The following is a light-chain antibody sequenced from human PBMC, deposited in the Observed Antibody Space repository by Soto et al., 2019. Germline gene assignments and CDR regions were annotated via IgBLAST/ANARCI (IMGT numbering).Light chain of an antibody. CDR1: QSFRGR. Sequence: EVVVPQSPVTLSLSPGERATLSCRASQSFRGRLAWCQQKPGQAPRLLIYDASNRATGIPARFSGSGSGTDFTLTISSLEPEDFAVYYCQQRSNWPPLTFGGGTKV. CDR2: DAS. CDR3: QQRSNWPPLT. J-gene: IGKJ4*01. V-gene: IGKV3-11*01.